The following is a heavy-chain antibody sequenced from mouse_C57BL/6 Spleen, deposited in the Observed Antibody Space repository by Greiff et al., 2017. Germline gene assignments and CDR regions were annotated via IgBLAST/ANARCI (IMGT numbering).Heavy chain of an antibody. CDR1: GYTFTDYY. V-gene: IGHV1-26*01. Sequence: EVKLQQSGPELVKPGASVKISCKASGYTFTDYYMNWVKQSHGKSLEWIGDINPNNGGTSYNQKFKGKATLTVDKSSSPAYLELRSLTSEDSAVYYCARGGYGRVPYYAMDYWGQGTSVTVSS. D-gene: IGHD2-1*01. J-gene: IGHJ4*01. CDR2: INPNNGGT. CDR3: ARGGYGRVPYYAMDY.